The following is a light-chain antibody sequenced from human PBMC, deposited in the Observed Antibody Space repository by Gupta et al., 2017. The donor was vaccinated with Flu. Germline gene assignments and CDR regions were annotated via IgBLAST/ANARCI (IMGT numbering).Light chain of an antibody. Sequence: GDRVTITCRASQSISDCLTWYQQKPGTAPQLLIYTASTLESGVPSRFSGSGSGTEFTLTINNLQPDDFATYFCQQYDAYPWTFGQGTKVEIK. V-gene: IGKV1-5*03. CDR3: QQYDAYPWT. CDR2: TAS. CDR1: QSISDC. J-gene: IGKJ1*01.